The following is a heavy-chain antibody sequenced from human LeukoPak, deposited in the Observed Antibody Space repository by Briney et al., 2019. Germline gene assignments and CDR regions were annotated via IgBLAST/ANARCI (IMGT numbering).Heavy chain of an antibody. CDR2: IILIFGTA. CDR1: GGTFSSHT. V-gene: IGHV1-69*13. CDR3: ARGWLAETMVVTPYNY. Sequence: GASVKVSCKASGGTFSSHTNNWVRQAPGQGLEWMGGIILIFGTANYAQKFQGRVTITAVESTSTAYMEVSSLRSEDTAVYYCARGWLAETMVVTPYNYWGQGTLVTVSS. J-gene: IGHJ4*02. D-gene: IGHD4-23*01.